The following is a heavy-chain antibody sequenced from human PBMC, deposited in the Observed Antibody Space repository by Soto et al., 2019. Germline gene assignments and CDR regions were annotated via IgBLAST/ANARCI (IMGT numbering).Heavy chain of an antibody. CDR3: ATIPNFDSSGYYHLGYFDL. CDR2: LSGSGSTS. V-gene: IGHV3-48*02. J-gene: IGHJ2*01. Sequence: EVQLVESGGDLVQRGRSLRLSCVASGFTFSRYSMNWVRQAPGKGLEWISYLSGSGSTSYYADSVQGRFTISRDNGKNSLYLQMNNLSDEDTAVYYCATIPNFDSSGYYHLGYFDLWGRGTRVTVSS. CDR1: GFTFSRYS. D-gene: IGHD3-22*01.